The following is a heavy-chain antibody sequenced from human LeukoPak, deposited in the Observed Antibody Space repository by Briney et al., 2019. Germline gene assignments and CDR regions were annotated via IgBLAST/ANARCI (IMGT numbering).Heavy chain of an antibody. D-gene: IGHD3-22*01. CDR2: IYHSGST. J-gene: IGHJ4*02. V-gene: IGHV4-4*02. Sequence: SETLSLTCAVSGGSISSSNWWSWVRQPPGKGLEWIGEIYHSGSTNYNPSLKSRVTISVDKSKNQFSLKLSSVTAADTAVYYCARGPPPAGLYYYDSSGQGTFDYWGQGTLVTVSS. CDR1: GGSISSSNW. CDR3: ARGPPPAGLYYYDSSGQGTFDY.